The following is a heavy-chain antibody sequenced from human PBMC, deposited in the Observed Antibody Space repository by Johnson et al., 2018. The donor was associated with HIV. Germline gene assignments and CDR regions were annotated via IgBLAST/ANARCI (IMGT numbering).Heavy chain of an antibody. V-gene: IGHV3-7*05. CDR1: GFTFSTYW. J-gene: IGHJ3*02. Sequence: VQVVESGGGLVQPGGSLRLSCAASGFTFSTYWMSWVRQAPGKGLEWVANIKQDGSEKYYVDSVKGRFTISRDNAKNSLYLQMNSLRAEDTAVYYCARAGYGGNYAFDIWGQGTMVTVSS. CDR2: IKQDGSEK. D-gene: IGHD4-23*01. CDR3: ARAGYGGNYAFDI.